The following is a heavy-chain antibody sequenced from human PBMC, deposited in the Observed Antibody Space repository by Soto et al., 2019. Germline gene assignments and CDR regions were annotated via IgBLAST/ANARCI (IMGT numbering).Heavy chain of an antibody. Sequence: GESLKISCKGSGYSFTSYWIGWVRQMPGKGLEWMGIIYPGDSDTRYSPSFQGQVTISADKSISTAYLQWSSLKASDTAMYYCARKAYCSSTSCYGIKDAFDIWGQGTMVTVSS. J-gene: IGHJ3*02. CDR3: ARKAYCSSTSCYGIKDAFDI. CDR1: GYSFTSYW. CDR2: IYPGDSDT. D-gene: IGHD2-2*01. V-gene: IGHV5-51*01.